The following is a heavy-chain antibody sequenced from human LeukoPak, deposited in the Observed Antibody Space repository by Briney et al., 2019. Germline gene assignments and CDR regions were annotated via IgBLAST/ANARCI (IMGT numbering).Heavy chain of an antibody. J-gene: IGHJ4*02. D-gene: IGHD3-3*01. V-gene: IGHV3-72*01. Sequence: SGGSLRLSCAASGFTFSGSAMHWVRQTPGKGLEWVGRMRKKSHSYTTDYAASVKGRFTLSRDDSKNSLYLQMSSLKTEDTAMYYCVRVPYFFAAGDYWGQGTLVTVSS. CDR1: GFTFSGSA. CDR3: VRVPYFFAAGDY. CDR2: MRKKSHSYTT.